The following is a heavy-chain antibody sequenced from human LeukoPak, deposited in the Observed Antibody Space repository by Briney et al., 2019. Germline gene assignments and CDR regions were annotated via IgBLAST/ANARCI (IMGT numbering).Heavy chain of an antibody. CDR2: ISSSSSYI. CDR3: ARNQPETYYDFWSGYSYAFDY. J-gene: IGHJ4*02. Sequence: PGGSLRLSCAASGFTFSSYSMNWVRQAPGKGLEWVSSISSSSSYIYYADSVKGRFTISRDNAKNSLYLQMNSLRAEDTAVYYCARNQPETYYDFWSGYSYAFDYWGQGTLVTVSS. V-gene: IGHV3-21*01. CDR1: GFTFSSYS. D-gene: IGHD3-3*01.